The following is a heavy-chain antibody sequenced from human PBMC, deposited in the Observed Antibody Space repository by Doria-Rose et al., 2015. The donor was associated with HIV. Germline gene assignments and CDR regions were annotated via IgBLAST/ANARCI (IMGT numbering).Heavy chain of an antibody. CDR1: GVSLSSPGMG. J-gene: IGHJ4*02. CDR2: IVSDDER. V-gene: IGHV2-26*01. CDR3: ARIKSSRWYHKYYFDF. Sequence: QVTLKESGPVPVKPTETLTLTCTVSGVSLSSPGMGVSWIRQPPGKALEWLANIVSDDERSYKTSLKSRLTISRGTSKSQVVLTMTDMDPVDTATYYCARIKSSRWYHKYYFDFWGQGTLVIVSA. D-gene: IGHD6-13*01.